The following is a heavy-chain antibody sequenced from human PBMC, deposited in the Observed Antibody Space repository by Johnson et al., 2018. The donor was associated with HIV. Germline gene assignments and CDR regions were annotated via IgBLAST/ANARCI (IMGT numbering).Heavy chain of an antibody. V-gene: IGHV3-15*05. CDR3: TTEGDAFDI. CDR2: IKSKSDGGTT. CDR1: GFIFSDAW. Sequence: VQLVESGGGLVQPGGSLRVSCAASGFIFSDAWMNWVRQAPGKGLEWVGRIKSKSDGGTTDYAALAKGRTTISRDDSKSTLYLQMNSLKIEDTAIYYCTTEGDAFDIWGQGTMVTVSS. J-gene: IGHJ3*02.